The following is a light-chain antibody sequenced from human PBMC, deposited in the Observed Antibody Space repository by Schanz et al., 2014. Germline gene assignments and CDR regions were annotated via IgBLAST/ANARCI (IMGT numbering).Light chain of an antibody. CDR2: DVT. V-gene: IGLV2-11*01. Sequence: QSALTQPASVSGSPGQSITISCTGTSSDVGGYKYVSWYQQHPGKAPKLMISDVTKRPSGVPDRFSGSKSGNTASLTISGLQAEDEADYYCCSYAGSGLYVFGTGTKLTVL. CDR3: CSYAGSGLYV. CDR1: SSDVGGYKY. J-gene: IGLJ1*01.